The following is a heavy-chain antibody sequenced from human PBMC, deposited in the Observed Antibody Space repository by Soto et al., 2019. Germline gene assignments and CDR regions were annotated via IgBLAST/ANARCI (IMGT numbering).Heavy chain of an antibody. V-gene: IGHV1-3*01. CDR1: GYTFSSYE. Sequence: QVQLVQSGAEVKKPGASVELSCKASGYTFSSYEIHWVRQAPGQGLEWVGWINGGDGNTKCSQGFHGRVTFSRDRYATTAYMELSSLRSEDTGVYYCAIFWHGDRRLDFWGQGTMVSVSS. CDR3: AIFWHGDRRLDF. J-gene: IGHJ3*01. D-gene: IGHD4-17*01. CDR2: INGGDGNT.